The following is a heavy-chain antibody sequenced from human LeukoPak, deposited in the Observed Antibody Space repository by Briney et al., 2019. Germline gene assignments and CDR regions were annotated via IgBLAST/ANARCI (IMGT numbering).Heavy chain of an antibody. Sequence: GGSLRLSCAASGFTFSDYYMSWIRQAPGKGLEWVSYISSSGSTIYYADSVKGRFTISRDNAKNSLYLQMNSLRAEDTAVYYCVRERWFGERGPDYWGQGTLVTVPS. CDR3: VRERWFGERGPDY. CDR1: GFTFSDYY. J-gene: IGHJ4*02. CDR2: ISSSGSTI. V-gene: IGHV3-11*01. D-gene: IGHD3-10*01.